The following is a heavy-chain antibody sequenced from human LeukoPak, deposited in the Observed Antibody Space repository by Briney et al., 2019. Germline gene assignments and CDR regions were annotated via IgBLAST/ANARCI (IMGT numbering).Heavy chain of an antibody. D-gene: IGHD2-15*01. CDR1: GFTFSSYE. J-gene: IGHJ6*03. CDR2: ISSSGNAI. Sequence: GGSLRLSCAASGFTFSSYEMNWVRQAPGKGLEWVSYISSSGNAIYYADSVKGRFTISRDNSKNTLFLQINSLRAEDTAVYYCAKNGDRGAFCSGGTCYPYYYYYMDVWGKGTTVTISS. V-gene: IGHV3-48*03. CDR3: AKNGDRGAFCSGGTCYPYYYYYMDV.